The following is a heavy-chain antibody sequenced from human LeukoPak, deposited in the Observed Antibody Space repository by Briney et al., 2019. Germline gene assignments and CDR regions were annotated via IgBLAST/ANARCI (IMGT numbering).Heavy chain of an antibody. CDR2: ISSSGSTI. V-gene: IGHV3-11*04. Sequence: GGSLRLSCAASGVTFSDYYMSWVRQAPGKGVEGGSYISSSGSTIYYAESVKGGFTISRDNAKNSLYLQMNSLRAEDTAVYYSATYSSPNRREFQYWGQGPLLTVSS. D-gene: IGHD3-22*01. J-gene: IGHJ1*01. CDR3: ATYSSPNRREFQY. CDR1: GVTFSDYY.